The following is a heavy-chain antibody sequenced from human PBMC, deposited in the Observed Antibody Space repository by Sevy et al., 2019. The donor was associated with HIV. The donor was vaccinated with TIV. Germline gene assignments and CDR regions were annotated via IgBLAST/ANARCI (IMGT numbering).Heavy chain of an antibody. D-gene: IGHD4-4*01. CDR1: GFTFDDYA. Sequence: GGSLRLSCAASGFTFDDYAMNWVRQAPGKGLEWVSGISWNSGNIGYANSVKGRFTISRDSAKNSMYLQMNSLRAEDTALYYCAKDIYSRYIEPFAFDYWGQGTLVTVSS. CDR3: AKDIYSRYIEPFAFDY. J-gene: IGHJ4*02. CDR2: ISWNSGNI. V-gene: IGHV3-9*01.